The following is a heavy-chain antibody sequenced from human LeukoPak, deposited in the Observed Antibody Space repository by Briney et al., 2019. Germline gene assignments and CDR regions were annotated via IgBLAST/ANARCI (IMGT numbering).Heavy chain of an antibody. CDR3: ARGPRSSSGYYEFDY. CDR2: INPNSGGT. V-gene: IGHV1-2*06. Sequence: ASVKVCGKASGYTFTGYYMHWVRQAPGQGLECMGRINPNSGGTYYAQKFQDRVTMTRDTSISTAYMELSRLTSDDTAVYYCARGPRSSSGYYEFDYSGQGTLVTVSS. CDR1: GYTFTGYY. J-gene: IGHJ4*02. D-gene: IGHD3-22*01.